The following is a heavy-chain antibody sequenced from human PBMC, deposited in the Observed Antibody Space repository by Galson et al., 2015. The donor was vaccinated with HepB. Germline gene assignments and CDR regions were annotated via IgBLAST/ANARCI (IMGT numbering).Heavy chain of an antibody. V-gene: IGHV4-31*03. Sequence: TLSLTCTVSGGSISSGGYYWSWIRQHPGKGLEWIGYIYYSGSTYYNPSLKSRVTISVDTSKNQFSLKLSSVTAADTAVYYCARFETSLPIFDYWGQGTLVTVSS. D-gene: IGHD3-16*01. CDR3: ARFETSLPIFDY. CDR2: IYYSGST. J-gene: IGHJ4*02. CDR1: GGSISSGGYY.